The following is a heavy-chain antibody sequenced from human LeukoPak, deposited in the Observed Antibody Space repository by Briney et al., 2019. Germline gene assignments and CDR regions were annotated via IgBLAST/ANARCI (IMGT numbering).Heavy chain of an antibody. CDR3: ARDLGYCSGGSCSFYYYYGMDV. J-gene: IGHJ6*02. V-gene: IGHV1-3*04. CDR2: INTGNGNT. D-gene: IGHD2-15*01. Sequence: GASVKVSAKASRYTFTSYAMHWVRQAPGQRLEWMGWINTGNGNTKYSQKFQGRLTITRDTSASTAYMELSSLRSEDTAVYYCARDLGYCSGGSCSFYYYYGMDVWGQGTTVTVSS. CDR1: RYTFTSYA.